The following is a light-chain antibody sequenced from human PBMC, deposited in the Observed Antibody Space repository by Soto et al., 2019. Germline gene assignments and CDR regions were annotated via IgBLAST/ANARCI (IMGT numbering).Light chain of an antibody. CDR3: EAWDDSLSGPV. CDR2: RNN. Sequence: QSVLTQPTSTSGTPGQRVTISCSGSSSNIGSNYVYWYQQLPGTAPKLLIYRNNQRPSGVPDRFSGSKSGTSASLAISGLRSEDEADYYCEAWDDSLSGPVFGTGTKVTVL. CDR1: SSNIGSNY. J-gene: IGLJ1*01. V-gene: IGLV1-47*01.